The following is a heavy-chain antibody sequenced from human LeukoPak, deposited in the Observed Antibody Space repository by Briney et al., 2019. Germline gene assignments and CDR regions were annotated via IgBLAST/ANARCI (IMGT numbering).Heavy chain of an antibody. J-gene: IGHJ4*02. V-gene: IGHV1-18*01. CDR3: ARGGGCDSTSCQLGGLDS. CDR2: ISTYNGNT. D-gene: IGHD2-2*01. Sequence: ASVKVSCKASGYSLTSYGVSWVRPAPGQGLEWLGWISTYNGNTNYAQKFQGRVTMTTDTSTSTVYMELRSLRSDDTAVYYCARGGGCDSTSCQLGGLDSWGQGTLVTVSS. CDR1: GYSLTSYG.